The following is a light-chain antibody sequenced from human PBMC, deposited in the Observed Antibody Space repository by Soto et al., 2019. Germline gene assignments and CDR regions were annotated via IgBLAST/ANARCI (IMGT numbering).Light chain of an antibody. CDR3: CSYAGGRSPYV. CDR2: EVS. V-gene: IGLV2-23*02. J-gene: IGLJ1*01. CDR1: TSDVGSYDL. Sequence: QSALTQPASGSGFPGQSITISCTGTTSDVGSYDLVSWYQQHPGKAPKIMIYEVSKRPSGDSNRFSGSKSGNTASLTISGLQAEDEADYYCCSYAGGRSPYVFGTGTKVTVL.